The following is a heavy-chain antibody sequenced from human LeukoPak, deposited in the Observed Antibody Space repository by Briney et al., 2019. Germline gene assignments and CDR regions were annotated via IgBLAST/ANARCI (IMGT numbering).Heavy chain of an antibody. D-gene: IGHD2-2*01. Sequence: PGGSLRLSCVASGFIVSDNYMSWIRQAPGKEPQWVSIIYPDGRAFYADSVKGRFTISRDNSRNTLYLQMNSLRADDTALYYCARGRMPNGADNWGPGTLVTVSS. CDR1: GFIVSDNY. J-gene: IGHJ4*02. V-gene: IGHV3-53*01. CDR2: IYPDGRA. CDR3: ARGRMPNGADN.